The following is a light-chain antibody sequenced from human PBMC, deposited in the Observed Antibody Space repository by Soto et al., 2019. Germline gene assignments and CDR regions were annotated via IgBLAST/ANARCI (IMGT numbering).Light chain of an antibody. CDR3: QQLYSYSS. J-gene: IGKJ5*01. CDR1: RDISRY. CDR2: AAS. V-gene: IGKV1-9*01. Sequence: DIQLTQSPSFVSASVGERVTITCRASRDISRYLAWYQQKPGEAPKLLISAASTLQSGVPSRFSGSGSGTYFTLTVSYLLPEDFATYYCQQLYSYSSFGQGTRL.